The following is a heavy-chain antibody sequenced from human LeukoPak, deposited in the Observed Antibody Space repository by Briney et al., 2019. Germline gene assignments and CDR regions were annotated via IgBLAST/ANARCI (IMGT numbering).Heavy chain of an antibody. V-gene: IGHV4-39*07. CDR2: IYYSGST. J-gene: IGHJ4*02. Sequence: SETLSLTCTVSGGSISSSTDYWGWIRQPPGKGLEWIVNIYYSGSTYYNPSLKSRVTISVDTSKNQFSLKLSSVTAADTAVYYCARGPDEEMATIDYWGQGTLVTVSS. CDR1: GGSISSSTDY. CDR3: ARGPDEEMATIDY. D-gene: IGHD5-24*01.